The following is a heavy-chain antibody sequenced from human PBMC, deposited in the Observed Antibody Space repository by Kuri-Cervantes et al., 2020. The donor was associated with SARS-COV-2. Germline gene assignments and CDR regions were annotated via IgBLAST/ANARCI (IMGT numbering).Heavy chain of an antibody. J-gene: IGHJ6*02. V-gene: IGHV3-30*01. Sequence: SLKISCAASGFTFSSYAMHWVRQAPGKGLEWVAVISYDGSNKYYADSVKGRFTISRDNSKNTLYLQMNSLRAEDTAVYDCASNYGDYVREYYYYGMDVWGQGPTVTVSS. CDR2: ISYDGSNK. CDR3: ASNYGDYVREYYYYGMDV. CDR1: GFTFSSYA. D-gene: IGHD4-17*01.